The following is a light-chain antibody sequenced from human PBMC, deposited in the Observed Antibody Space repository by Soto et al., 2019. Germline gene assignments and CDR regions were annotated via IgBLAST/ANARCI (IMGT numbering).Light chain of an antibody. CDR1: SSDVGGYNY. J-gene: IGLJ2*01. CDR3: SSYGGSNNLI. V-gene: IGLV2-8*01. Sequence: QSVLTQPPSASGSPGQSVTISCSGTSSDVGGYNYVSWYQQHPGKAPKLMIYEVSKRPSGVPDRFSGSKSGNTASLTVSGLQAEDEADYYCSSYGGSNNLIFGGGNKLTVL. CDR2: EVS.